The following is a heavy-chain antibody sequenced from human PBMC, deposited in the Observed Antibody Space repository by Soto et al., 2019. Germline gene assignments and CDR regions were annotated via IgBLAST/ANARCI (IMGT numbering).Heavy chain of an antibody. Sequence: GGSLRLSCAASGFTFSSYSMNWVRQAPGKGLEWISYISTTSSSIYYADSVRGRFTISRDNAKNSLFLQMNSLRDEDTAVYYCARKGVAFDYWRQGALVTVSS. CDR1: GFTFSSYS. D-gene: IGHD3-3*01. J-gene: IGHJ4*02. CDR3: ARKGVAFDY. V-gene: IGHV3-48*02. CDR2: ISTTSSSI.